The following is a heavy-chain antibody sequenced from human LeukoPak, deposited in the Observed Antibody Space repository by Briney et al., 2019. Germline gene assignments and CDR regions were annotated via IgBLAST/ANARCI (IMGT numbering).Heavy chain of an antibody. J-gene: IGHJ4*02. CDR2: ISSSGSTI. Sequence: PGGSLRLSCAASGFTFSDYYMSWIRQAPGKGLEWVPYISSSGSTIYYADSVKGRFTISRDNAKNSLYLQMNSLRAEDTAAYYCARDLYYDSSGYPRYWGQGTLVTVSS. V-gene: IGHV3-11*01. D-gene: IGHD3-22*01. CDR1: GFTFSDYY. CDR3: ARDLYYDSSGYPRY.